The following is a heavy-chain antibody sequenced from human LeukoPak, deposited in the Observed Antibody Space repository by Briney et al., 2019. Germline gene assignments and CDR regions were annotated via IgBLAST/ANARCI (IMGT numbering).Heavy chain of an antibody. Sequence: SETLSLTCSVSGGSISNNYWSWIRQTPGKGLEWIGYIYNSGTTDYNPSLKGRVTISVDTSKNQFSLKLTSVTAADTAVYYCARVGVRSSSYPLDVWGQGTTVTVSS. V-gene: IGHV4-59*01. CDR3: ARVGVRSSSYPLDV. CDR2: IYNSGTT. J-gene: IGHJ6*02. D-gene: IGHD3-10*02. CDR1: GGSISNNY.